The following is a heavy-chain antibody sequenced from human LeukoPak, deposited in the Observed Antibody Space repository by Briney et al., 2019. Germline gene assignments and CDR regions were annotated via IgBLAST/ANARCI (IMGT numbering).Heavy chain of an antibody. CDR3: ARADYYDRSGFLFDY. J-gene: IGHJ4*02. CDR1: GGSIRNYY. Sequence: SETLSLTCTVSGGSIRNYYWSWIRQPPGKGLEWIGDIYYSGSTNYNPSLRSRVTISVDTSKNQISLKMSHVTAADAALYYCARADYYDRSGFLFDYWGQGTLVTVSS. D-gene: IGHD3-22*01. V-gene: IGHV4-59*01. CDR2: IYYSGST.